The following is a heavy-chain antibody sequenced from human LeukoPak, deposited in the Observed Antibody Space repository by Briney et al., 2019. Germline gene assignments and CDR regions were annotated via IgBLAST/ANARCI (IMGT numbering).Heavy chain of an antibody. CDR2: LTDSGGTT. Sequence: GGSLRLSCVASGFTFSSFAMGWVRQAPGKRPEWVSSLTDSGGTTYYVDSVKGRFTISRDNSKNTLYLHMNSLRAEDTAMYYCAKKRDAFDIWGQGTVVAVSS. V-gene: IGHV3-23*01. CDR1: GFTFSSFA. J-gene: IGHJ3*02. D-gene: IGHD5-24*01. CDR3: AKKRDAFDI.